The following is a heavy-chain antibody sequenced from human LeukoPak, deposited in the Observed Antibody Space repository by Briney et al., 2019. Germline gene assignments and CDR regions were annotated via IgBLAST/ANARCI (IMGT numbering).Heavy chain of an antibody. CDR2: IAYDGNNT. V-gene: IGHV3-30*18. CDR3: AKGWRSRGLYMDV. Sequence: GRSLRLSCVASGFIFSDYGIQWVRQAPGKGLEWVAVIAYDGNNTYYGDSVRGRFTISRDNSKKMVYLEMNSLRAEDTAVYYCAKGWRSRGLYMDVWGKGTTVTISS. J-gene: IGHJ6*03. CDR1: GFIFSDYG. D-gene: IGHD6-13*01.